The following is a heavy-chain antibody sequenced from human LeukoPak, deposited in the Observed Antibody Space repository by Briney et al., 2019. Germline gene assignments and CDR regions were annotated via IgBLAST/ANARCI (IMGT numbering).Heavy chain of an antibody. CDR1: GFTVSSNY. CDR2: IYSGGST. CDR3: AREPYSGYYYYGMDV. J-gene: IGHJ6*02. D-gene: IGHD1-26*01. Sequence: PGGSLRLSCAASGFTVSSNYMSWVRQAPGKGLEWVSVIYSGGSTYYADSVKGRFTISRDNSKNTLYLQMNNLRAEDTAVYYCAREPYSGYYYYGMDVWGQGTTVTVSS. V-gene: IGHV3-53*01.